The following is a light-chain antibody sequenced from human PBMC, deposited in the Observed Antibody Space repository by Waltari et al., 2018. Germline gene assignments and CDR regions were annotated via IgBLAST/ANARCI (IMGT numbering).Light chain of an antibody. CDR3: QEYDSLPVT. J-gene: IGKJ4*01. CDR2: KAS. V-gene: IGKV1-5*03. CDR1: QSVKNN. Sequence: DIQMTQSPSSLSASVGDRVTITCRASQSVKNNLAWYQQAPGKAPKVLIHKASRLESGAPWRFSGSGYGTEFTRTISSLQPDDFATYYCQEYDSLPVTFGGGTKVEI.